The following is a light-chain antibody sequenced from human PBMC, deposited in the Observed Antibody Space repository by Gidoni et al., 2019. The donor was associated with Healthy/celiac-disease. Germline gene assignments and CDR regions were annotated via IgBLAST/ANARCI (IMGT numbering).Light chain of an antibody. Sequence: ELVLTQSPATLSFSPGERATLSCRASQSVSSYLDWYQKKPGQAPRLLIYDASNRATGIPARFSGSGSGTDFTLTISSLEPEDFAVYDCQQRSNWPLTFGGGTKVEIK. CDR2: DAS. CDR3: QQRSNWPLT. CDR1: QSVSSY. V-gene: IGKV3-11*01. J-gene: IGKJ4*01.